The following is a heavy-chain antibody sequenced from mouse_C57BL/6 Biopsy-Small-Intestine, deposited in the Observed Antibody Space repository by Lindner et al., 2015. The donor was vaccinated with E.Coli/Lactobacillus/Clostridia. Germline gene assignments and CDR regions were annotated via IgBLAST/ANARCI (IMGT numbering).Heavy chain of an antibody. J-gene: IGHJ4*01. D-gene: IGHD3-2*02. CDR3: ASGGSSGYGAMDY. CDR2: IWGVGST. V-gene: IGHV2-6*01. CDR1: GFSLTSYG. Sequence: VQLQESGPGLVAPSRSLSITCTVSGFSLTSYGVDWVRQSPGKGLEWLGVIWGVGSTNYNSALKSRLSISKDNSKSQVFLKMSSLQTDDTAMYYCASGGSSGYGAMDYWGQGTSVTVSS.